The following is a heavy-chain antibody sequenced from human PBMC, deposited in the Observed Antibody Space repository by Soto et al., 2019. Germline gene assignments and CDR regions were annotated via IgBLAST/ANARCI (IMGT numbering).Heavy chain of an antibody. V-gene: IGHV1-2*02. D-gene: IGHD2-2*01. J-gene: IGHJ6*02. CDR1: GYTFTGYY. Sequence: ASVKVSCKASGYTFTGYYMHWVRQAPGQGLEWMGWINPNSGGTNYAQKFQERVTITRDMSTSTAYMELSSLRSEDTAVYYCAAEGDIVVVPAARYGMDVWGHGTTVTVSS. CDR3: AAEGDIVVVPAARYGMDV. CDR2: INPNSGGT.